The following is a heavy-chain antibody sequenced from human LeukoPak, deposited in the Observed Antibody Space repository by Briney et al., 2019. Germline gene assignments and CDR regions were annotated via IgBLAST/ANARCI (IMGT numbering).Heavy chain of an antibody. CDR1: GFVFSSLD. CDR2: ITHSGYGI. V-gene: IGHV3-23*01. D-gene: IGHD6-19*01. CDR3: AKDARRSSGWWFFDH. Sequence: GGSLRLSCAASGFVFSSLDMGWVRQAPGKGLEWVSAITHSGYGIYYADSVKGRFTISRDNSKNTLYLQMNSLRAEDTAVYFCAKDARRSSGWWFFDHWGQGTLVTVSS. J-gene: IGHJ4*02.